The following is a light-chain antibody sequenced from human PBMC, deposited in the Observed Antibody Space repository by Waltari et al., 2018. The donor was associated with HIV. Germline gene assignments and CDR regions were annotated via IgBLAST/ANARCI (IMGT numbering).Light chain of an antibody. CDR1: NIGSKS. Sequence: SYVLTQPPSVSVAPGQTARITCGGNNIGSKSIHWFQQKPGQAPVLVVYDASDRPSGIPERFSGSNSGNTAALTISRVEAGDEADYYCQMWDSRSGQGLFGGGTKLTVL. CDR3: QMWDSRSGQGL. CDR2: DAS. V-gene: IGLV3-21*02. J-gene: IGLJ2*01.